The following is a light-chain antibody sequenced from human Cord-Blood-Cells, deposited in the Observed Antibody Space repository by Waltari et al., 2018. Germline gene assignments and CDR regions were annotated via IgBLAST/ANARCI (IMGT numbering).Light chain of an antibody. CDR3: QQYDNLPLT. CDR2: DAS. Sequence: DIPMTQSTSSLSASVGDKVTTTCQASQDISNYLNWYQQKPGKAPKLLIYDASNLETGVPSRFSGSGSGTDFTFTISSLQPEDIATYYCQQYDNLPLTFGGGTKVEIK. CDR1: QDISNY. J-gene: IGKJ4*01. V-gene: IGKV1-33*01.